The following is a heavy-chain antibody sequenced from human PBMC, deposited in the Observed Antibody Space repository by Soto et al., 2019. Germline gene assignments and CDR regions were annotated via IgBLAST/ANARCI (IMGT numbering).Heavy chain of an antibody. CDR2: IYYSGTT. V-gene: IGHV4-39*07. Sequence: GPEWIGSIYYSGTTYYKSSLKSRVTISVDASNNQFSLKVNSVTAADTAVYYCARDPFTLVRGVIPYLDYWGQGTLVTVSS. J-gene: IGHJ4*02. D-gene: IGHD3-10*01. CDR3: ARDPFTLVRGVIPYLDY.